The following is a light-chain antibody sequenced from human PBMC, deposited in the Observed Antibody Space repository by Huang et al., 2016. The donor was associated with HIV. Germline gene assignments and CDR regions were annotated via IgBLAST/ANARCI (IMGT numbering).Light chain of an antibody. J-gene: IGKJ4*01. Sequence: EIVLTQSPATLSLSPGERATLSCRASQSVSAYLAWYQQKPGQAPRLLIYSASNRATGIPARFSGRGSGTDFTLTISSLEPEDFAVYYCQQRSDWTLTFGGGTKVEIK. V-gene: IGKV3-11*01. CDR2: SAS. CDR1: QSVSAY. CDR3: QQRSDWTLT.